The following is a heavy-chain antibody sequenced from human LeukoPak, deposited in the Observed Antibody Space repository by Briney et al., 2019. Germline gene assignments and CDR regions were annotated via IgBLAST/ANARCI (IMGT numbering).Heavy chain of an antibody. Sequence: SETLSLTCAVYGGSFSGYYWSWIRQPPGKGLEWIGEINHSGSTNYNPSLKSRVTISVDTSKNQFSLKLSSVTAADTAVYYCASLVWGIAAAFDYWGQGTLVTVSS. CDR2: INHSGST. CDR3: ASLVWGIAAAFDY. V-gene: IGHV4-34*01. D-gene: IGHD6-13*01. J-gene: IGHJ4*02. CDR1: GGSFSGYY.